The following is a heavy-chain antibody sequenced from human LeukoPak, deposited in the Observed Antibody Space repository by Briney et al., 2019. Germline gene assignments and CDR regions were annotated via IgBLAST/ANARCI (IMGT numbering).Heavy chain of an antibody. CDR1: GFTFDDYA. CDR3: ARAARWQAGYLDY. V-gene: IGHV3-20*04. CDR2: INWDGGST. Sequence: PGGSLRLSCAASGFTFDDYAMTWVRQAPGKGLEWVSGINWDGGSTDYADSVKGRFTISRDNAKNSLYLQMNSLRAEDTALYYCARAARWQAGYLDYWGQGTLVTVSS. D-gene: IGHD4-23*01. J-gene: IGHJ4*02.